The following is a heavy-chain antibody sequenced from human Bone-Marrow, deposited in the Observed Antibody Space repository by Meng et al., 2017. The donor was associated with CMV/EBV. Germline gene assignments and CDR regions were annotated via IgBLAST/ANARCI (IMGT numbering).Heavy chain of an antibody. CDR2: IWYDGSNK. CDR1: GFTFRSYG. D-gene: IGHD5-24*01. J-gene: IGHJ5*02. V-gene: IGHV3-33*01. Sequence: LSCAASGFTFRSYGMHWVRQAPGKGLEWVAVIWYDGSNKYYADSVKGRFTISRDNSKNTLYLQMNSLRAEDTAVYYCAARRRDGYKSWGQGTLVTVSS. CDR3: AARRRDGYKS.